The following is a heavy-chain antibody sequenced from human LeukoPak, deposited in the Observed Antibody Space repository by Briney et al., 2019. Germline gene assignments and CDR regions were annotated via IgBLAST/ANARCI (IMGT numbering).Heavy chain of an antibody. CDR1: GFPFSGYW. J-gene: IGHJ4*02. CDR2: IKQDGSKK. Sequence: GGSLRLSCVASGFPFSGYWMTWVRQAPGKGLEWVADIKQDGSKKSYVDSVKGRFTISRDNAKNSLYLQMNSLRAEDTAIYYCTRVGYIDEGIDYWGQGTLVTVSS. CDR3: TRVGYIDEGIDY. V-gene: IGHV3-7*04. D-gene: IGHD5-24*01.